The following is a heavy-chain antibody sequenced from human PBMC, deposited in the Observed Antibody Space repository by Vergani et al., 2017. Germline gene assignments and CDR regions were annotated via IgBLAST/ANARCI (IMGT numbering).Heavy chain of an antibody. D-gene: IGHD5-18*01. Sequence: EVQLVESGGGLVQPGGSLRLSCAASGFKFGVYSMTWVRQAPGKGLEWISYISSSSSYIYYADSVKGRFTISRDNAKNSLYLQMNSLRAEDTAVYYCARDTLTAMGDYWGQGTLVTVSS. V-gene: IGHV3-21*02. J-gene: IGHJ4*02. CDR2: ISSSSSYI. CDR1: GFKFGVYS. CDR3: ARDTLTAMGDY.